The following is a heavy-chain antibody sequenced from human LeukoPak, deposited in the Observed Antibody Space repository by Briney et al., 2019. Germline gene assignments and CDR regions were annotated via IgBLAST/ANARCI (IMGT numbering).Heavy chain of an antibody. CDR3: ARRLSSSWQPKYYFDY. Sequence: PSENLSLTCAVYGGSFSGYYWSWIRQPPGKGLEWVGGINHSGSTNYNPSLKSRVTISVDTSKNQFSLKLSSVTAADTAVYYCARRLSSSWQPKYYFDYWGQGTLVTVSS. CDR1: GGSFSGYY. V-gene: IGHV4-34*01. D-gene: IGHD6-13*01. CDR2: INHSGST. J-gene: IGHJ4*02.